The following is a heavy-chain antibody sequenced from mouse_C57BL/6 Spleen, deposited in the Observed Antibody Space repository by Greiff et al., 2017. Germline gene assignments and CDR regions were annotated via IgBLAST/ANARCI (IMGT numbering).Heavy chain of an antibody. J-gene: IGHJ2*01. D-gene: IGHD1-1*01. CDR2: INPNNGGP. V-gene: IGHV1-18*01. CDR1: GYTFTDYN. Sequence: EVQLQQSGPELVKPGASVKIPCKASGYTFTDYNMDWVKQSHGKSLEWIGDINPNNGGPIYNQKFKGKATLTVDKSSSTTYMELRSLTSEDTAVYDWASSGLLREYCDYWGKGTTLIVSS. CDR3: ASSGLLREYCDY.